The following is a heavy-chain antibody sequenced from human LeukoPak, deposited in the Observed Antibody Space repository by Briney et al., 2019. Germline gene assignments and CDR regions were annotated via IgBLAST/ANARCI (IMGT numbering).Heavy chain of an antibody. CDR3: ARHKTGARGFDI. V-gene: IGHV4-34*01. D-gene: IGHD3-10*01. CDR1: GGSIISYY. Sequence: SETLSLTCTVSGGSIISYYWSWIRQPPGKGLEWIGEINHSGSTSYNPSLKSRVTISVDTSKNQFSLKLTSVTAADTAVFYCARHKTGARGFDIWGQGTMVTVSS. J-gene: IGHJ3*02. CDR2: INHSGST.